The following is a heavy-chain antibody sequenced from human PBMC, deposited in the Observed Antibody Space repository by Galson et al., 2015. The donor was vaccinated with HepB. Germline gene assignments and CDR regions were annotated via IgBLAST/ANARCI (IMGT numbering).Heavy chain of an antibody. CDR3: ARERGSIFSQLYYFDY. CDR1: GFTCNGYS. CDR2: ISSSSTTTI. V-gene: IGHV3-48*04. J-gene: IGHJ4*02. Sequence: SLSLSCAASGFTCNGYSMNWVRQAPGNGLDWLSYISSSSTTTIYYADSVKGRFTISRDNAKSSLYLQMNSLRAEDTAVYYCARERGSIFSQLYYFDYWGQGALVTVSS. D-gene: IGHD3-16*01.